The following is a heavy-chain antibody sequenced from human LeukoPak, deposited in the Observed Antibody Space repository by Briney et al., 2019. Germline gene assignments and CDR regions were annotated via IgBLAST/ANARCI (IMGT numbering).Heavy chain of an antibody. CDR3: ARASHSIAARVFYGMDV. V-gene: IGHV6-1*01. D-gene: IGHD6-6*01. Sequence: SQTFSLTWAISGDSVSRNCAAWNWIRQSPSSGLEWLGRTYYRYTWYSDFAVSVKSRITINPATSKKQFHLQLNSVSPEDTAVYYCARASHSIAARVFYGMDVWGQGTTVTVSS. CDR2: TYYRYTWYS. CDR1: GDSVSRNCAA. J-gene: IGHJ6*02.